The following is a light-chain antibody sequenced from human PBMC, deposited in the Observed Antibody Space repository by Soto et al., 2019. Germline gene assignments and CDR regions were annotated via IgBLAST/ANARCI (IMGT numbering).Light chain of an antibody. J-gene: IGLJ2*01. CDR2: RNN. V-gene: IGLV1-47*01. CDR3: ATWDDSLSGVL. Sequence: QSVLTQPPSASGAPGQRVTISCSGSSSNIGSNYVYWYQQLPGTAPKLLIYRNNQRRSGVPDSFSGSKSGTSVSLAISGLRSEDEADYYCATWDDSLSGVLFGGGTKLTVL. CDR1: SSNIGSNY.